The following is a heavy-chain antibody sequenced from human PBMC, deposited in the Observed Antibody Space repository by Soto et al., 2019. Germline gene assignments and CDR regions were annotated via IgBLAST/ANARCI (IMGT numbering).Heavy chain of an antibody. CDR3: ARGRYWDY. Sequence: QVHLVQSGAEVKKPGASVKVPCQGSVYAFTTYGITWVRQAPGQGLEWMGWISAHNGNTNYAQKLQGRVTVTRDTSTSTAYMELRSLRYDDTAVYYCARGRYWDYWGQGALVTVSS. D-gene: IGHD2-8*02. CDR2: ISAHNGNT. V-gene: IGHV1-18*01. J-gene: IGHJ4*02. CDR1: VYAFTTYG.